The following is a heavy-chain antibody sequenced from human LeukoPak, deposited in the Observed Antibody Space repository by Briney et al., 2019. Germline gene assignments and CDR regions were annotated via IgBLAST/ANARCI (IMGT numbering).Heavy chain of an antibody. V-gene: IGHV4-4*02. CDR2: IYHSGST. D-gene: IGHD6-19*01. J-gene: IGHJ5*02. CDR1: GGSISSSNW. CDR3: AREYSSGLSWFDP. Sequence: PSETLSLTCAVSGGSISSSNWWSWVRQPPGKGLEWIGEIYHSGSTNYNPSLKSRVTISVDTSKNQFSLKLSSVTAADTAVYFCAREYSSGLSWFDPWGQGTLVTVYS.